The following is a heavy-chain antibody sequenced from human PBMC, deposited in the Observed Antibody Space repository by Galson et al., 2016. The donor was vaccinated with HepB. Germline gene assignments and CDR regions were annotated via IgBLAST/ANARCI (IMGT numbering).Heavy chain of an antibody. CDR1: GFTFSTYG. Sequence: SLRLSCAASGFTFSTYGMHWVRQSPGKGLEWVAIIWYDGNNKYYADSVKGRFTISRDNSKDMLYLQMNSLRAEDTAVYYCARVAAPGARVSYYFDYWGQGTLVSVSS. V-gene: IGHV3-33*01. CDR3: ARVAAPGARVSYYFDY. J-gene: IGHJ4*02. D-gene: IGHD6-13*01. CDR2: IWYDGNNK.